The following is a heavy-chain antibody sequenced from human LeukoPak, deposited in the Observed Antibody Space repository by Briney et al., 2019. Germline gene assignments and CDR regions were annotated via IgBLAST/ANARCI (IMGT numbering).Heavy chain of an antibody. J-gene: IGHJ5*01. CDR3: ARDVGYCSGGSCYRWFAS. CDR1: GFTFSTFI. D-gene: IGHD2-15*01. CDR2: ISTGSVVI. V-gene: IGHV3-48*01. Sequence: AGGSLRLSCAASGFTFSTFIMSWVRQAPGKGLEWISYISTGSVVIYYADSVKGRFTTSRDDAWNSVSLQMNSLRADDSAVYYCARDVGYCSGGSCYRWFASWGQGTLVTVSS.